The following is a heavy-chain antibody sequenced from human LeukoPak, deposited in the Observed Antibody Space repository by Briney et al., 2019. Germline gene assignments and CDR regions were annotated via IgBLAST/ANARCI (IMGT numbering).Heavy chain of an antibody. CDR2: IYYSGST. V-gene: IGHV4-39*01. Sequence: SETLSLTCTVSGGSISSSSYYWGWIRQPPGKGLEWIGSIYYSGSTYYNPSLKSRVTISVDTSKDQFSLKLSSVTAADTAVYYCARHESGSSDPYNWFDPWGQGTLVTVSS. D-gene: IGHD6-6*01. CDR3: ARHESGSSDPYNWFDP. CDR1: GGSISSSSYY. J-gene: IGHJ5*02.